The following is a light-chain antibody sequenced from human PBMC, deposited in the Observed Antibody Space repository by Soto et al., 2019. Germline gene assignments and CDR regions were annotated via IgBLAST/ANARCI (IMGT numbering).Light chain of an antibody. V-gene: IGKV3-11*01. CDR1: QSVSIY. Sequence: EIGLTQSPANLSFSAGERGTLSCRASQSVSIYLAWYQQKPGQAPRLLIYDVSNRATGIPARFSGSGSGTDFTLTISRLEPEDFAVYYCQQYGSSGTFGQGTKVDIK. J-gene: IGKJ1*01. CDR3: QQYGSSGT. CDR2: DVS.